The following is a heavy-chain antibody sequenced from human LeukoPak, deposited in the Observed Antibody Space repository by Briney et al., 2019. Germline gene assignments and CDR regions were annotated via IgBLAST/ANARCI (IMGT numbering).Heavy chain of an antibody. J-gene: IGHJ4*02. CDR3: ARDGDSGWYSDYFDY. D-gene: IGHD6-19*01. CDR2: IYHSGST. V-gene: IGHV4-38-2*02. Sequence: SETLSLTCTVSGYSTSSGYYWGWIRQPPGKGLEWIGSIYHSGSTYYNPSLKSRVTISVDTSKNQFSLKLSSVTAADTAVYYCARDGDSGWYSDYFDYWGQGTLVTVSS. CDR1: GYSTSSGYY.